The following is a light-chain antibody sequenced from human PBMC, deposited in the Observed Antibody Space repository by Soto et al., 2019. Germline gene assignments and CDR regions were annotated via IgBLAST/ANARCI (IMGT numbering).Light chain of an antibody. CDR3: TSYISRTTDWV. J-gene: IGLJ3*02. Sequence: QSVLTQPASVSGSPGQSITISCTGTFSDMGAYTPVSWYQQHPGKVPRLIIYEVTNRPSGVSNRFSGSKSGNTASLTISGLQAEDEADYYCTSYISRTTDWVFGGGTKLTVL. V-gene: IGLV2-14*01. CDR2: EVT. CDR1: FSDMGAYTP.